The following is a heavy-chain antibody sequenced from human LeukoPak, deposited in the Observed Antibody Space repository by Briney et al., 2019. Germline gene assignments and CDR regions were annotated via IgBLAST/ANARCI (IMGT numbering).Heavy chain of an antibody. J-gene: IGHJ3*02. Sequence: GGSLRLSCAASGFTFSGSAMHWVRQASGKGLEWVGRIRSKANSYATAYAASGKGRFTISRDDSKNTVHLQMNRRKTEDTAVYYCTRIDIWGQGTMVTVSS. CDR2: IRSKANSYAT. CDR3: TRIDI. CDR1: GFTFSGSA. V-gene: IGHV3-73*01.